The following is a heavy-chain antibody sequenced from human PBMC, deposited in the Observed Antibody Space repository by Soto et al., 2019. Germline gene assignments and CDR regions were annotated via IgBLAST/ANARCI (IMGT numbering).Heavy chain of an antibody. Sequence: SETLSLTCAVYGGSFSGYYWSWIRQPPGKGLEWIGEINHSGSTNYNPSLKSRVTISVDTSKNQFSLKLSSVTAADTAVYYCARARSSSYLQYPLVRRYYYYYMDVWGKGTTVTVSS. CDR3: ARARSSSYLQYPLVRRYYYYYMDV. CDR1: GGSFSGYY. CDR2: INHSGST. J-gene: IGHJ6*03. V-gene: IGHV4-34*01. D-gene: IGHD4-4*01.